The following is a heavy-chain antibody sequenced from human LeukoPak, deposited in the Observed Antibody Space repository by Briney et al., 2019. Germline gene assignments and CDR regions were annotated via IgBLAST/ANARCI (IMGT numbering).Heavy chain of an antibody. D-gene: IGHD3-22*01. Sequence: GGALQIYCKGSGYNFTSYWIGGVRQMPGKGLEWMGIIHPGYSDTRYSPSFQGQVTTSADKSISTAYLQWSSLKASDTAMYYCARQGYYYDSSGFRGPYSDYYGMDVWGQGTTVTVSS. CDR3: ARQGYYYDSSGFRGPYSDYYGMDV. V-gene: IGHV5-51*01. CDR1: GYNFTSYW. CDR2: IHPGYSDT. J-gene: IGHJ6*02.